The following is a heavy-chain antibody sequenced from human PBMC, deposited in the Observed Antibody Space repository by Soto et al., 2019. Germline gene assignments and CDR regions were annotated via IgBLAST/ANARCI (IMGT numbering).Heavy chain of an antibody. J-gene: IGHJ4*02. CDR3: ARVRKEAAHWGFDS. Sequence: PSETLSLTCAVSGGSISSGGYSWSWIRQPPGKGLEWIGYIYYSGSTSYNPSLKSRVTMSVDTSKNQFSLKLSSVTAAVTAVYYCARVRKEAAHWGFDSWGQGTLVTVS. V-gene: IGHV4-61*08. CDR2: IYYSGST. CDR1: GGSISSGGYS. D-gene: IGHD7-27*01.